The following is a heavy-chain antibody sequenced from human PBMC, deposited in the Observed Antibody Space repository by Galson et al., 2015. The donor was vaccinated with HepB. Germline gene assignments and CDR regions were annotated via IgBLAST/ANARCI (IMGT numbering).Heavy chain of an antibody. J-gene: IGHJ4*02. V-gene: IGHV3-30-3*01. Sequence: SLRLSCAASGFTFSSYAMHWVRQAPGKGLEWVAVISYDGSNKYYADSVKGRFTISRDNSKNTLYLQMNSLRAEDTAVYYCARELLMVYATSLDYWGQGTLVTVSS. D-gene: IGHD2-8*01. CDR3: ARELLMVYATSLDY. CDR1: GFTFSSYA. CDR2: ISYDGSNK.